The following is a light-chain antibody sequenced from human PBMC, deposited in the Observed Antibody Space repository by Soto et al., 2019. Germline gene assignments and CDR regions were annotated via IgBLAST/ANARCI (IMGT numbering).Light chain of an antibody. CDR1: HSIHSSF. Sequence: EVVLTQSPGTLSLSPGERASLSCRASHSIHSSFLAWYQQKPGQAPRLLIYGASSRATDIPDRFSGSGSGTDFTLTVSRLEPEDFAVYYCQQYDTSPYTFGQGTKLEI. CDR2: GAS. V-gene: IGKV3-20*01. J-gene: IGKJ2*01. CDR3: QQYDTSPYT.